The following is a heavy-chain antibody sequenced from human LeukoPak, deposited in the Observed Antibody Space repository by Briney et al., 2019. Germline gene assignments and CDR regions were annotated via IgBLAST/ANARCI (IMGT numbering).Heavy chain of an antibody. J-gene: IGHJ4*02. Sequence: PGGSLRLSCAASGFTFSSYEMNWVRQAPGKGLEWVSVIYSGGSTYYADSVKGRFTISRDNSKNTLYLQMNSLRAEDTAVYYCARNYYDSTSYFDYWGQGTLVTVSS. CDR2: IYSGGST. D-gene: IGHD3-22*01. CDR1: GFTFSSYE. V-gene: IGHV3-53*01. CDR3: ARNYYDSTSYFDY.